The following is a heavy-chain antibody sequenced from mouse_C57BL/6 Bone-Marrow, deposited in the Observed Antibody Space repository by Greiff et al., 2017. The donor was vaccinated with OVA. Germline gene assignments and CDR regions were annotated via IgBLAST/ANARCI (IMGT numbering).Heavy chain of an antibody. V-gene: IGHV1-63*01. CDR1: GYTFTNYW. CDR2: IYPGGGYT. CDR3: AREGRYGPFAY. Sequence: QVQLQQSGAELVRPGTSVKMSCKASGYTFTNYWIGWAKQRPGHGLEWIGDIYPGGGYTNYNEKFKGKATLTADKSSSTADMQVSSLTSEDAAIYYWAREGRYGPFAYWGQGTLVTVSA. J-gene: IGHJ3*01. D-gene: IGHD2-10*02.